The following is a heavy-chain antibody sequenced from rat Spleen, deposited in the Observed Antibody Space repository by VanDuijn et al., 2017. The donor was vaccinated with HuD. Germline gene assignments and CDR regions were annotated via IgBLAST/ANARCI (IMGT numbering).Heavy chain of an antibody. CDR2: ITSSSGT. CDR3: ARTDFAY. CDR1: GFTFSSYG. Sequence: AVQLVESGGGLVQPGKSLKLSCSASGFTFSSYGMHWIRQAPGKGLDWVAYITSSSGTVYADAVKERFTISRDNAKNTLYLQLNSLKSEDTAIYYCARTDFAYWGQGTLVTVSS. J-gene: IGHJ3*01. V-gene: IGHV5-62*01.